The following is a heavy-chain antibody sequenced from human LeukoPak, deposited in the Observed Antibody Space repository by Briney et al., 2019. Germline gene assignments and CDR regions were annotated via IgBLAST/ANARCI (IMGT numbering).Heavy chain of an antibody. D-gene: IGHD3-3*01. CDR3: AVNDFWSGYDAFDI. Sequence: SETLSLTCTVSGGSISSYYWSWIRQPPGKGLEWIGYIYYSGSTNYNPSLKSRVTISVDTSRNQFSLKLSSVTAADTAVYYCAVNDFWSGYDAFDIWGQGTMVTVSS. V-gene: IGHV4-59*01. CDR2: IYYSGST. J-gene: IGHJ3*02. CDR1: GGSISSYY.